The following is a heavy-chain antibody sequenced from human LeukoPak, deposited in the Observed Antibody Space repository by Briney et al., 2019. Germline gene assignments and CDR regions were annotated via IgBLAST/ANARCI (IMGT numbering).Heavy chain of an antibody. Sequence: ASVKVSCKASGYTFTGYYMHWVRQAPGQGLEWMGWINPNSGGTNYAQKFQGRVTMTRDTSISTAYMELSRLRSDDTAVYYCARAFWGHSSTSFVYYWGQGTLVTVSS. CDR1: GYTFTGYY. CDR3: ARAFWGHSSTSFVYY. CDR2: INPNSGGT. J-gene: IGHJ4*02. V-gene: IGHV1-2*02. D-gene: IGHD2-2*01.